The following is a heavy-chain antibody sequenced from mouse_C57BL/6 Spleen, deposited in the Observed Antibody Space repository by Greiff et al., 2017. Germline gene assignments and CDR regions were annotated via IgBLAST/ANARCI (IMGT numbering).Heavy chain of an antibody. D-gene: IGHD2-4*01. J-gene: IGHJ3*01. CDR2: INPSTGGT. Sequence: VQLQQSGPELVKPGASVKISCKASGYSFTGYYMNWVKQSPEKSLEWIGEINPSTGGTTYNQKFKAKATLTVDKSSSTAYMQLKSLTSEDSAVYDCARGKDYYDYDEGFAYWGQGTLVTVSA. CDR3: ARGKDYYDYDEGFAY. CDR1: GYSFTGYY. V-gene: IGHV1-42*01.